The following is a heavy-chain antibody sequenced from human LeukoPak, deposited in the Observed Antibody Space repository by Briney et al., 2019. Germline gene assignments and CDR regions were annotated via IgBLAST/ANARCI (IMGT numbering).Heavy chain of an antibody. J-gene: IGHJ4*02. CDR2: MYSGGTT. CDR3: ARDRRDGYCLGH. D-gene: IGHD5-24*01. Sequence: GGSLRLSCTGSGFTVSSSYMSWVRRTPGKGLEWVSVMYSGGTTYYADSVKGRFTISRDSSKNTVNLQMNSLRAEDTAVYYCARDRRDGYCLGHWGQGTLVTVSS. V-gene: IGHV3-66*01. CDR1: GFTVSSSY.